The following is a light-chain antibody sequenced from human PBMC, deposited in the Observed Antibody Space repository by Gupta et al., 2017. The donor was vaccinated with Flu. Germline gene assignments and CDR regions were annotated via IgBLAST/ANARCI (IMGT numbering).Light chain of an antibody. V-gene: IGLV1-44*01. CDR2: TNS. Sequence: QSVLTQPPSASGTPGQSVTISCCGSNSNIGTNPVNWYQQLPGTAPKLLIYTNSQRPSGVPDRFSGSKSGTAASLAISGLRSDDEADYNCAAWDYSLNGWVFGGGTKLTVL. J-gene: IGLJ3*02. CDR1: NSNIGTNP. CDR3: AAWDYSLNGWV.